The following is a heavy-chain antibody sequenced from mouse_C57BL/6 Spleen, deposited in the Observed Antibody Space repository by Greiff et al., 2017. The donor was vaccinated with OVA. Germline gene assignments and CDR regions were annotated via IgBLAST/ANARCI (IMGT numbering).Heavy chain of an antibody. CDR2: INPSNGGT. CDR1: GYTFTSYW. J-gene: IGHJ1*03. V-gene: IGHV1-53*01. D-gene: IGHD1-1*01. Sequence: QVQLKESGTELVKPGASVKLSCKASGYTFTSYWMHWVKQRPGQGLEWIGNINPSNGGTNYNEKFKSKATLTVDKSSSTAYMQLSSLTSEDSAVYYCARGRGGSSFYWYFDVWGTGTTVTVSS. CDR3: ARGRGGSSFYWYFDV.